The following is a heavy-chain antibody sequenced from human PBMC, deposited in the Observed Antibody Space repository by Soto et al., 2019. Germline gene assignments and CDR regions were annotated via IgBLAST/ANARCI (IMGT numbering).Heavy chain of an antibody. D-gene: IGHD3-9*01. CDR2: IIPIFGTA. V-gene: IGHV1-69*13. CDR3: AREGAPRYDILTIYYYYYYMDV. J-gene: IGHJ6*03. CDR1: GGTFSSYA. Sequence: VKVSCKASGGTFSSYAISWVRQAPGQGLEWMGGIIPIFGTANYAQKFQGRVTITADESTSTAYMELSILRSEDTAVYYCAREGAPRYDILTIYYYYYYMDVWGKGTTVTVSS.